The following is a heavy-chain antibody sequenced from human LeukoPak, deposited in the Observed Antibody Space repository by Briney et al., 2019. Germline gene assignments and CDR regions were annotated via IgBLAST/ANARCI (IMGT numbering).Heavy chain of an antibody. CDR1: GYTFTGYY. CDR2: INPNSGGT. CDR3: ARGAWYSGSYYDY. V-gene: IGHV1-2*02. Sequence: ASVKVSCKASGYTFTGYYMHWVRQAPGQGLEWMGWINPNSGGTNYAQKFQGRVTMTRDTSISTAYMELSRLRSDDTAVYYCARGAWYSGSYYDYWGQGTLVTASS. J-gene: IGHJ4*02. D-gene: IGHD1-26*01.